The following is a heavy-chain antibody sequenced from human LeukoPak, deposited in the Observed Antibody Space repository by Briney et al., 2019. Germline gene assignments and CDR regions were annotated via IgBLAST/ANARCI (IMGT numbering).Heavy chain of an antibody. CDR3: ARDTQSLSPADAFDI. Sequence: ASVTVSCKASGYTFTSYYMHWVRQAPGQGLEWMGIINPSGGSTSYAQKFQGRVTITADESTSTAYMELSSLRSEDTAVYYCARDTQSLSPADAFDIWGQGTMVTVSS. V-gene: IGHV1-46*01. CDR2: INPSGGST. J-gene: IGHJ3*02. D-gene: IGHD3-10*01. CDR1: GYTFTSYY.